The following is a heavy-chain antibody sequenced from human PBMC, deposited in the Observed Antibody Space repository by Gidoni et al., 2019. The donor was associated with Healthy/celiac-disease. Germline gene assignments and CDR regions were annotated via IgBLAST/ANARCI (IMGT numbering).Heavy chain of an antibody. CDR2: IWYDGSNK. CDR3: ARDVIAVAGTRLDY. Sequence: QVQLVESGGGVVQLGRSLRLSCAASGFTFSSYGMHWVRQAPGKGLEWVAVIWYDGSNKYYADSVKGRFTISRDNPKNTLYLQMNSLRAEDTAVYYCARDVIAVAGTRLDYWGQGTLVTVSS. J-gene: IGHJ4*02. D-gene: IGHD6-19*01. V-gene: IGHV3-33*01. CDR1: GFTFSSYG.